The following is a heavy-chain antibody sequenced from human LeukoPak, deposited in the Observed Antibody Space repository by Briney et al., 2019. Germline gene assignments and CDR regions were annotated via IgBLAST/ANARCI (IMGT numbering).Heavy chain of an antibody. CDR2: IRQDGGEK. D-gene: IGHD6-13*01. J-gene: IGHJ4*01. CDR1: GFTFTDYW. Sequence: GGSLRLSCAVSGFTFTDYWMNSVRQAPGKGLEWVASIRQDGGEKSYVDSVKGRFTISRDNTKSSLYLQINSLRAEDTAVYYCARDGTAAGLYFDLWGQGTLVTVSS. V-gene: IGHV3-7*01. CDR3: ARDGTAAGLYFDL.